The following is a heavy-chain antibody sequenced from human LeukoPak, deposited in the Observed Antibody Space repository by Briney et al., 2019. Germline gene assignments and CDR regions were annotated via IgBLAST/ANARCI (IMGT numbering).Heavy chain of an antibody. CDR3: AREGGYYYDSSGVTGQFDY. V-gene: IGHV4-59*01. J-gene: IGHJ4*02. Sequence: SETLSLTCTVSGGSISSYYWSWIRQPPGKGLEWIGYIYYSGSTNYNPSLKSRVTISVDTSKNQFSLKLSSVTAADTAVYYCAREGGYYYDSSGVTGQFDYWGQGTLVTVSS. CDR2: IYYSGST. D-gene: IGHD3-22*01. CDR1: GGSISSYY.